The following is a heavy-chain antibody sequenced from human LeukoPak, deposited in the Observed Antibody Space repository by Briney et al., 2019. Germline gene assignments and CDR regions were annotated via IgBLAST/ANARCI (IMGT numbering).Heavy chain of an antibody. CDR3: ARVGDNTAFDY. J-gene: IGHJ4*02. V-gene: IGHV3-64*01. Sequence: GGSLRLSCAASGFTFSTYALHWVRQVPGKGLEYVSAISSIGGTTYYANSVKGRFTISRDNSKNTLYLQVGSLKPEDTAVYYCARVGDNTAFDYWGQGTLVTVSS. CDR1: GFTFSTYA. D-gene: IGHD2-21*01. CDR2: ISSIGGTT.